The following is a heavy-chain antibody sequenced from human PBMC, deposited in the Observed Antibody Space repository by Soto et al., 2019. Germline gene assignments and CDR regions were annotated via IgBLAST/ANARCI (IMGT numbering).Heavy chain of an antibody. J-gene: IGHJ3*02. CDR1: GGSVSSGSYY. Sequence: PSETLSLTCTVSGGSVSSGSYYWSWIRQPPGKGLDWIGYIYSMGSTNYNPSRKSRVTISVDTSKNQFSLKLSSVTAADTAVYYCARSAGYYDSSGVYAFDIWGQGTMVT. D-gene: IGHD3-22*01. CDR2: IYSMGST. V-gene: IGHV4-61*01. CDR3: ARSAGYYDSSGVYAFDI.